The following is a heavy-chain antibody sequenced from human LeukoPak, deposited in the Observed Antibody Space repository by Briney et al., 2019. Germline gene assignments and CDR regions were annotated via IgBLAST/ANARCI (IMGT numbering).Heavy chain of an antibody. J-gene: IGHJ1*01. V-gene: IGHV1-18*01. Sequence: ASVKVSCKASGYTFTSYGISWVRQAPGQGLEWMGWISAYNGNTNYAQKLQGRVTMTTDTSTSTAYMELRSLRSDDTAVYYCARDLGTVTTFLCFQHWGQGTLVTVSS. CDR2: ISAYNGNT. CDR1: GYTFTSYG. D-gene: IGHD4-17*01. CDR3: ARDLGTVTTFLCFQH.